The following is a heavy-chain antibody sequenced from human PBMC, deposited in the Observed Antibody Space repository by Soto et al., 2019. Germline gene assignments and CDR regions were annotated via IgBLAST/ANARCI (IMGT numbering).Heavy chain of an antibody. Sequence: GASVKVSCKASGGTFSSYAISWVRQAPGQGLEWMGGIIPIFGTANYAQKFQGRVTITADESTSTAYMELSRLRSEDTAVYYCARVYCSSTSCPYNYFDYWGQGTLVTVSS. CDR1: GGTFSSYA. CDR3: ARVYCSSTSCPYNYFDY. J-gene: IGHJ4*02. D-gene: IGHD2-2*01. V-gene: IGHV1-69*13. CDR2: IIPIFGTA.